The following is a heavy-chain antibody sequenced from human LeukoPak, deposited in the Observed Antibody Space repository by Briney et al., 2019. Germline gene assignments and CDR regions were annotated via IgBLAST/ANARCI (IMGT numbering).Heavy chain of an antibody. Sequence: GGSLRLSCAVSGFPFSTYWMTWVRQAPGKGLEWVGRIKSKTDGGTTDYAAPVKGRFTISRDDSKNTLYLQMNSLKTEDTAVYYCTTRYCSSTSCSGEGWFDPWGQGTLVTVSS. D-gene: IGHD2-2*01. J-gene: IGHJ5*02. V-gene: IGHV3-15*01. CDR1: GFPFSTYW. CDR2: IKSKTDGGTT. CDR3: TTRYCSSTSCSGEGWFDP.